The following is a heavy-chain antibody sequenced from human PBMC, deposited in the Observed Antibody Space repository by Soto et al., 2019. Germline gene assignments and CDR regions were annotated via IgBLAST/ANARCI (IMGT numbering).Heavy chain of an antibody. CDR2: IFSNDEK. J-gene: IGHJ4*02. CDR3: ARITTYQLPLSFEY. D-gene: IGHD2-2*01. V-gene: IGHV2-26*01. CDR1: GFSLSNARMG. Sequence: QVTLKESGPVLVKPTETLTLTCTVSGFSLSNARMGVSWIHQPPGKALEWLAHIFSNDEKSYSTSLKSRLTISKDTSKSQVVLTMTNMDPVDTATYYCARITTYQLPLSFEYWGQGTLVTVSS.